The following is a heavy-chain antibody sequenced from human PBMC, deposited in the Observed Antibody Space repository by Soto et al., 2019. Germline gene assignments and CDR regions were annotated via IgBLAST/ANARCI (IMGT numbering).Heavy chain of an antibody. CDR2: INHSGST. V-gene: IGHV4-34*01. D-gene: IGHD6-19*01. CDR1: GGSFSCYY. Sequence: SETLSLTCAVYGGSFSCYYWSWIRQPPGKGLEWIGEINHSGSTNYNPSLKSRVTISVDTSKNQFSLKLSSVTAADTAVYYCARGSLYSSGPFDYWGQGTLVTVSS. CDR3: ARGSLYSSGPFDY. J-gene: IGHJ4*02.